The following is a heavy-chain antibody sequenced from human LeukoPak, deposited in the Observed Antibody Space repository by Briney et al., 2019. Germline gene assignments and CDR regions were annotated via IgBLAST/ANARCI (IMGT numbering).Heavy chain of an antibody. Sequence: ASVKVSCKASGYTFTDYYMHWVRQAPGQGLEWMGWITPNSGATKYAQKFRGRVSMTRDTSINTAYIELSRLRSDDTAIYYCARVSRFYDDSSGDFDYWGQGTLVTVSS. D-gene: IGHD3-22*01. J-gene: IGHJ4*02. CDR2: ITPNSGAT. CDR3: ARVSRFYDDSSGDFDY. CDR1: GYTFTDYY. V-gene: IGHV1-2*02.